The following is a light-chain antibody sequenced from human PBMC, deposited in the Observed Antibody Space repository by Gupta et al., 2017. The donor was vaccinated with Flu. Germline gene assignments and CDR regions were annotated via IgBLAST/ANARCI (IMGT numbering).Light chain of an antibody. V-gene: IGKV1-39*01. CDR1: QSISYS. J-gene: IGKJ5*01. CDR3: QQSYSYPIT. CDR2: GIS. Sequence: DIQMTQSPSSLSASVGDRVIITCRASQSISYSLNWYQPKPGRAPKLLINGISTLQTAVPPRFRGSGSGTYFTLTIRNLQPEDYGTYYFQQSYSYPITFGQGTRLEFK.